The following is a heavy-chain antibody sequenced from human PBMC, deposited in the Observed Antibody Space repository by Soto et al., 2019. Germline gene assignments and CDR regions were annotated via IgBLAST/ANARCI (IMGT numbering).Heavy chain of an antibody. Sequence: SETLSLTCAVYGGSFSGYYWSWIRQPPGKGLEWIGEINHSGSTNYNPSLKSRVTISVDTSKNQFSLKLSSVTAADTAVYYCARSSEPITIFGVVFRGSYMDVWGKGTTVTVSS. CDR3: ARSSEPITIFGVVFRGSYMDV. CDR2: INHSGST. J-gene: IGHJ6*03. CDR1: GGSFSGYY. D-gene: IGHD3-3*01. V-gene: IGHV4-34*01.